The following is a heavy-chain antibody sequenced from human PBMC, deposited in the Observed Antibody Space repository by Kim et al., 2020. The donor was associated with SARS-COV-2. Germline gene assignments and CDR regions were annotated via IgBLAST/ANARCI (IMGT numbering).Heavy chain of an antibody. CDR1: GFTFSSYD. V-gene: IGHV3-13*01. CDR3: ARVLTGYSSSWYGGYWYFDL. D-gene: IGHD6-13*01. J-gene: IGHJ2*01. Sequence: GGSLRLSCAASGFTFSSYDMHWVRQATGKGLEWVSAIGTAGDTYYPGSVKGRFTISRENAKNSLYLQMNSLRAGDTAVYYCARVLTGYSSSWYGGYWYFDLWGRGTLVTVSS. CDR2: IGTAGDT.